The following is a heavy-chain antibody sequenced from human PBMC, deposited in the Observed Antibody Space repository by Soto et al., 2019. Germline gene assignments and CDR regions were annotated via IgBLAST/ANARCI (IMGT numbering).Heavy chain of an antibody. V-gene: IGHV3-30-3*01. CDR1: GFTFSSYA. Sequence: QVQLVESGGGVVQPGRSLRLSCAASGFTFSSYAMHWVRQAPGKGLEWVAVISYDGSNKYYADSVKGRFTISRDNSKNTLYLQMNSLRAEDTAVYYCARDRGWELGDAFDIWGQGTMVTVSS. CDR2: ISYDGSNK. J-gene: IGHJ3*02. CDR3: ARDRGWELGDAFDI. D-gene: IGHD1-26*01.